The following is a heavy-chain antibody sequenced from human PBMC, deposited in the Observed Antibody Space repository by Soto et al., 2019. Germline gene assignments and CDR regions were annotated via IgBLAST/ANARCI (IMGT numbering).Heavy chain of an antibody. CDR1: GGTFSSYA. CDR3: ARXRIRVVVITSYYYYGMDV. D-gene: IGHD3-22*01. V-gene: IGHV1-69*13. J-gene: IGHJ6*02. CDR2: IIPIFGTA. Sequence: SVKVSCKASGGTFSSYAISWVRQAPGQGLEWMGGIIPIFGTANYAQKFQGRVTITADESTSTAYMELSSLGSEDTAVYYCARXRIRVVVITSYYYYGMDVWGQGTTVTVSS.